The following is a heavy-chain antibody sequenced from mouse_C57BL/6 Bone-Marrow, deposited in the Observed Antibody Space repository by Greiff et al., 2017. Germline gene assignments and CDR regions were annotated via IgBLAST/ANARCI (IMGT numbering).Heavy chain of an antibody. D-gene: IGHD2-4*01. CDR2: IHPNSGST. Sequence: QVQLQQPGAELVKPGASVKLSCKASGYTFTSYWMHWVKQRPGQGLEWIGMIHPNSGSTNYNAKFKSKATLTVDKSSSTAYMQLSSLTFEDSAVYYCARGGSTMITTRRWGQGTLVTVSA. CDR1: GYTFTSYW. J-gene: IGHJ3*01. CDR3: ARGGSTMITTRR. V-gene: IGHV1-64*01.